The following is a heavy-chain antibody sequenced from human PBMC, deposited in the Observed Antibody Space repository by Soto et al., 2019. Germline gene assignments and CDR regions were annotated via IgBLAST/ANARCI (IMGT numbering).Heavy chain of an antibody. D-gene: IGHD3-3*02. CDR2: ISHSGSNY. CDR1: GFIFNNYA. J-gene: IGHJ5*01. Sequence: QVQLVESGGGVVQPGLSLRLSCAASGFIFNNYAIYWVRQAPGRGLEWVAVISHSGSNYYYADSVKGRFTVSRDNSKNTVYLHMNSLRREDTAVYYCARGQTAISSRGWFDSWGQGTLVTVSS. CDR3: ARGQTAISSRGWFDS. V-gene: IGHV3-30*04.